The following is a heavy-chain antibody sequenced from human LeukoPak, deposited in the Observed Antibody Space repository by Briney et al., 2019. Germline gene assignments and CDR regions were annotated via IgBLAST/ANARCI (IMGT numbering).Heavy chain of an antibody. CDR2: ITGSGTT. CDR1: GLMFSNYG. D-gene: IGHD6-19*01. J-gene: IGHJ3*01. Sequence: GSLRLSCAASGLMFSNYGMNWVRLAPGKGLEWVSGITGSGTTCYADSVKGRFSISRDNSKSTLFLQMNSLRAEDTAMYYCAKDLRWLAFDLWGQGTMVTVSS. CDR3: AKDLRWLAFDL. V-gene: IGHV3-23*01.